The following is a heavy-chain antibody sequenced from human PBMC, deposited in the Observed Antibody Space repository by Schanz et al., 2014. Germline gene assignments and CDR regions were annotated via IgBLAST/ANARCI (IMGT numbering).Heavy chain of an antibody. CDR2: ISYEGSKK. CDR3: ARGDMVRGVFDY. CDR1: GFIFSNFA. D-gene: IGHD3-10*01. J-gene: IGHJ4*02. V-gene: IGHV3-30*04. Sequence: VQLVESGGGLVQPGGSLRLSCAASGFIFSNFAMEWVRQAPDKGLEWVAVISYEGSKKYYPDSVQGRFTISRDNSKNTLYLQMNSLRTEDTAVYYCARGDMVRGVFDYWGQGTLVTVSS.